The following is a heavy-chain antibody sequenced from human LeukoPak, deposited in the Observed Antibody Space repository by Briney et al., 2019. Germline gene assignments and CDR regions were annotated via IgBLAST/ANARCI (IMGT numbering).Heavy chain of an antibody. V-gene: IGHV4-39*07. Sequence: PSETLSLTCTVSGGSISSNTFYWGWIRQPPGKGLEWIGSIYHSGSTYYNPSLKSRVTISVDTSKNQFSLKLSSVTAADTAVYYCATTTIRLGYWGQGTLVTVSS. CDR2: IYHSGST. CDR1: GGSISSNTFY. D-gene: IGHD1-26*01. CDR3: ATTTIRLGY. J-gene: IGHJ4*02.